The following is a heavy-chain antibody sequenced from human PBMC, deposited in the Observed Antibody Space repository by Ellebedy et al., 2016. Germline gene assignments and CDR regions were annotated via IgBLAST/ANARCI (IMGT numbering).Heavy chain of an antibody. J-gene: IGHJ4*02. CDR1: GFTFSSYW. V-gene: IGHV3-7*01. D-gene: IGHD5-24*01. Sequence: GESLKISXAGSGFTFSSYWMTWVRQAPGKGLEWVANIKQDGSEKYYVDSVKGRFTISRDNAKNTLYLQMNSLRAEDTAVYYCARGSSAKDGYTPVDYWGQGTLVTVSS. CDR3: ARGSSAKDGYTPVDY. CDR2: IKQDGSEK.